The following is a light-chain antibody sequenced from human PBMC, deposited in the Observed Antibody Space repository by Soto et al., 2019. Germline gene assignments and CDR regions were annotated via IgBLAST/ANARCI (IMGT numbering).Light chain of an antibody. Sequence: DVVMTQSPPSLPVTLGQPASISCKSSQSLVSGDGNTYLSWFQQRPGQSPRRLIYKVSNRDSGLPDRLSGSGSGTEFTLEISRVDAEDVGVYYCFQLTHGPPSTFGQGTKVEI. V-gene: IGKV2-30*01. CDR1: QSLVSGDGNTY. J-gene: IGKJ1*01. CDR2: KVS. CDR3: FQLTHGPPST.